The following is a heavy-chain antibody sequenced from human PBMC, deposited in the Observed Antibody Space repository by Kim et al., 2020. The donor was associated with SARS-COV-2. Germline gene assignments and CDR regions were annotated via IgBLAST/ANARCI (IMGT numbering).Heavy chain of an antibody. J-gene: IGHJ6*02. Sequence: LKSRVTISVDTSKNQFSLKLSSVTAADTAVYYCARREVASTFYYYYGMDVWGQGTTVTVSS. CDR3: ARREVASTFYYYYGMDV. V-gene: IGHV4-39*01. D-gene: IGHD6-19*01.